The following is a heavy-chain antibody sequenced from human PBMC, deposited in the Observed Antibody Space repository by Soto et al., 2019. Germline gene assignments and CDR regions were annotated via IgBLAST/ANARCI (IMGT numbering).Heavy chain of an antibody. CDR3: AKDPFLDHYYYYMDV. CDR2: ISGSGGST. CDR1: GFTFSSYA. Sequence: GRTVRLSCAASGFTFSSYALSLVRLAPGKGLEWVSAISGSGGSTYYADSVKGRFTISRDNSKNTLYLQMNSLRAEDTAVYYCAKDPFLDHYYYYMDVWGKGTTVTVSS. V-gene: IGHV3-23*01. J-gene: IGHJ6*03.